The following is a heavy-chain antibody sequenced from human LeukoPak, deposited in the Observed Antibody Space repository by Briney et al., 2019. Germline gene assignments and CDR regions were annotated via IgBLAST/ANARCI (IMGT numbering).Heavy chain of an antibody. CDR3: ARDPNAPPYYYDSSGRYDY. CDR1: GFTFSSYS. J-gene: IGHJ4*02. Sequence: GGSLRLSYAASGFTFSSYSIDWVRQAPGKGLEWVSSISSSSSYIYYADSVKGRFTISRDNAKNSLYLQMNSLRAEDTAVYYCARDPNAPPYYYDSSGRYDYWGQGTLVTVSS. D-gene: IGHD3-22*01. CDR2: ISSSSSYI. V-gene: IGHV3-21*01.